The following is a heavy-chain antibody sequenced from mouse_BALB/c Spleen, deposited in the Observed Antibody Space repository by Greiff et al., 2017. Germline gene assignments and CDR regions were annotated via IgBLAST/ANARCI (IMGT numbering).Heavy chain of an antibody. D-gene: IGHD2-14*01. CDR3: ARHERGYDGAMDY. J-gene: IGHJ4*01. V-gene: IGHV5-12-1*01. CDR2: ISSGGGST. Sequence: DVHLVESGGGLVKPGGSLKLSCAASGFAFSSSDMSWVRQTPEKRLEWVAYISSGGGSTYYPDTVKGRFTISRDNAKNTLYLQMSSLKSEDTAMYYCARHERGYDGAMDYWGQGTSVTVSS. CDR1: GFAFSSSD.